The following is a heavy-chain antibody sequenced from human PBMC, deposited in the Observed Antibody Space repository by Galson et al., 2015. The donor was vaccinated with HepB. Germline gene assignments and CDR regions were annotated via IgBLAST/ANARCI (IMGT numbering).Heavy chain of an antibody. Sequence: SLRLSCAASGFTFSSYGMHWVRQAPGKGLEWVAVISYDGSNKYYADSVKGRFTISRDNSKNTLYLQMNSLRAEDTAVYYCAKDRSDNWNYVVWYFDLWGRGTLVTVSS. D-gene: IGHD1-7*01. J-gene: IGHJ2*01. V-gene: IGHV3-30*18. CDR2: ISYDGSNK. CDR3: AKDRSDNWNYVVWYFDL. CDR1: GFTFSSYG.